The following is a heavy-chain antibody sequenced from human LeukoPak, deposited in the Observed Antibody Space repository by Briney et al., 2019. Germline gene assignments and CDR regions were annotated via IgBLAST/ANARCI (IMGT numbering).Heavy chain of an antibody. Sequence: SLRLSCAASGFTFSNYAMIWVRQAPGRGLGWVSAIRSGGGGTLYADSVKGRFTISRDNSKNTLFLQMNNMRAEDTAVYYCARDPNGDYVGAFEMWGPGTKVTVS. J-gene: IGHJ3*02. CDR2: IRSGGGGT. CDR1: GFTFSNYA. CDR3: ARDPNGDYVGAFEM. D-gene: IGHD4-17*01. V-gene: IGHV3-23*01.